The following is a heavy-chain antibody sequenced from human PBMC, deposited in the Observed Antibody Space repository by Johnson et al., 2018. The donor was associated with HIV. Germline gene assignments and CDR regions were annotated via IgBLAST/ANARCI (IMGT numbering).Heavy chain of an antibody. Sequence: QVQLLESGGDLVKPGGSLRLSCAASGFTFSDYYMSWIRQAPRKGLEWVSYISSSGSTIYYADSVKGRFTISRDNAKNSLYLQMNSLSAEDTAVYYCARGWDSSSSAFDIWGQGTMVTVSS. CDR1: GFTFSDYY. V-gene: IGHV3-11*04. J-gene: IGHJ3*02. CDR3: ARGWDSSSSAFDI. D-gene: IGHD6-6*01. CDR2: ISSSGSTI.